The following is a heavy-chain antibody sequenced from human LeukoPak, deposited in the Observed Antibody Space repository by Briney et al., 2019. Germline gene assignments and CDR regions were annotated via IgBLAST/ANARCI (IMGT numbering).Heavy chain of an antibody. D-gene: IGHD3-22*01. V-gene: IGHV4-39*01. CDR1: GGSISNSSYY. Sequence: PSETLSLTCTVSGGSISNSSYYWGWIRQPPGKGLEWIGEINHSGSTNYNPSLKSRVTISVDTSKNQFSLKLSSVTAADTAVYYCARHSPVSGYYDSSGYYQPLYYYYYMDVWGKGTTVTISS. J-gene: IGHJ6*03. CDR2: INHSGST. CDR3: ARHSPVSGYYDSSGYYQPLYYYYYMDV.